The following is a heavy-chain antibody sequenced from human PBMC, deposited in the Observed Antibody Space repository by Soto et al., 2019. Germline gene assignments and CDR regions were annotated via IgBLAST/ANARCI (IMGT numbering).Heavy chain of an antibody. V-gene: IGHV4-39*01. CDR1: GGSLNSKSYY. Sequence: SETLSLTCAVSGGSLNSKSYYWGWIRQPPGKGLEWIGSISNSGSTYYSPSLKSRVTISVDTSHNQISLKVTSVTAADTAVYYCARVSWEVEALDSGYFATWGQGTLVTVSS. CDR3: ARVSWEVEALDSGYFAT. J-gene: IGHJ4*02. CDR2: ISNSGST. D-gene: IGHD2-15*01.